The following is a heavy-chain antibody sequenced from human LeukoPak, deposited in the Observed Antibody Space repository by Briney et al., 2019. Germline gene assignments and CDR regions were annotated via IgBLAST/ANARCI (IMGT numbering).Heavy chain of an antibody. V-gene: IGHV3-48*01. J-gene: IGHJ4*02. CDR2: ISSDTVNI. CDR3: ARDLNWAFDY. Sequence: GGSLRLSCGASGFTFSSYGMKWVRQAPGKGLEWVSHISSDTVNIYYADSVKGRFTISRDNAAKSVYLHMNRLSAEDTAVYYCARDLNWAFDYWGQGNLVTVSS. D-gene: IGHD7-27*01. CDR1: GFTFSSYG.